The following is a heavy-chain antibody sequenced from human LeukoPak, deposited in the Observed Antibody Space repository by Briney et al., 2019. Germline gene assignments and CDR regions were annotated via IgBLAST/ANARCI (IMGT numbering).Heavy chain of an antibody. CDR3: AKCGSSSGYYYHTRGVLDY. CDR1: GGSTSGCY. D-gene: IGHD3-22*01. V-gene: IGHV4-34*12. CDR2: VIHSGST. Sequence: SETLLLICGVYGGSTSGCYWSWFRQPPGEGLLWSGEVIHSGSTSTYSSLTSRVSITIATSKDQFSLKLSSVTAAVTAVYYCAKCGSSSGYYYHTRGVLDYWGQGTLVTVSS. J-gene: IGHJ4*02.